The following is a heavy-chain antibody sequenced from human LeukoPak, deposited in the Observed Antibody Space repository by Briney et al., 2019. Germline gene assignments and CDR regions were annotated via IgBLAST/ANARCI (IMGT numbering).Heavy chain of an antibody. J-gene: IGHJ4*02. D-gene: IGHD6-13*01. V-gene: IGHV1-46*01. CDR3: ARLAAPGTSSDY. CDR1: GYTFTSYY. CDR2: INPSGGST. Sequence: ASVKVSCKASGYTFTSYYMHWVRQAPGQGLEWMGIINPSGGSTNYAQKFQGRVSMTRDTSTSTVYMELSSLRSEDTAVYYCARLAAPGTSSDYWGQGTLVTVSS.